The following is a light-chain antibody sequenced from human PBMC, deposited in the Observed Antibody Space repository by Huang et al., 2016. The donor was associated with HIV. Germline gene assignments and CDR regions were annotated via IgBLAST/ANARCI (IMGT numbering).Light chain of an antibody. CDR3: HQYNNWLLS. Sequence: IVMTQSPATLSVSPGERVTLSCRANRTVSTNLAWYQQRPGQAPRLLIYGSSTRAPCVPARFSGSGSGTDFSLTISILQSEDFALYYCHQYNNWLLSFGGGTRVDI. CDR2: GSS. J-gene: IGKJ4*01. V-gene: IGKV3-15*01. CDR1: RTVSTN.